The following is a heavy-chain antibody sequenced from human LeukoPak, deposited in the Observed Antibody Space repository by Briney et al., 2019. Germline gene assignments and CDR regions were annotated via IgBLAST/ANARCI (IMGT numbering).Heavy chain of an antibody. CDR1: SGSISSSSYY. V-gene: IGHV4-39*01. CDR2: MYYSGST. J-gene: IGHJ3*02. Sequence: PSETLSLTCTVSSGSISSSSYYWGWIRQPPGKGLEWIGSMYYSGSTYYNASLRSRVTISVDTSKNQFSLKLSSVTAADTAVYYCARHFDRDGYKSNAFDIWGQGTMVTVSS. D-gene: IGHD5-24*01. CDR3: ARHFDRDGYKSNAFDI.